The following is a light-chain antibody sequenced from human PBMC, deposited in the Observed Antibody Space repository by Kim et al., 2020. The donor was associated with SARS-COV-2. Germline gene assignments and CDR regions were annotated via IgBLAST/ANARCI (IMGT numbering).Light chain of an antibody. Sequence: PGERATLSCRASQSVSSSYLAWYQQKPGPAPRLLIYRASSRATGIPDRFSGSGSGTDFTLTISRLEPEDFAVYYCQQYGSSPLYTFGQGTK. CDR3: QQYGSSPLYT. J-gene: IGKJ2*01. V-gene: IGKV3-20*01. CDR1: QSVSSSY. CDR2: RAS.